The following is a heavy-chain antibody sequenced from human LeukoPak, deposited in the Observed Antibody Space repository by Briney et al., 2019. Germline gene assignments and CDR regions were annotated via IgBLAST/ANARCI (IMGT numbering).Heavy chain of an antibody. D-gene: IGHD5-12*01. CDR2: IYYSGST. CDR3: ACLVATIGNFDY. Sequence: SETLSLTCTVSGGSISSGDYYWSWIRQPPGKGLEWIGYIYYSGSTYYNPSLKSRVTISVDTSKNQFSLKLSSVTAADTAVYYCACLVATIGNFDYWGQGTLVTVSS. J-gene: IGHJ4*02. CDR1: GGSISSGDYY. V-gene: IGHV4-30-4*01.